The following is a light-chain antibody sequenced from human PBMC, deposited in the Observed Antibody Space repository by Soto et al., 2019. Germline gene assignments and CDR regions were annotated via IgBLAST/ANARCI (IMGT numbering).Light chain of an antibody. J-gene: IGKJ1*01. V-gene: IGKV3-11*01. Sequence: EVVLTQSPATLSLSPGERATLSCRASRSIEIYLAWFQQKPGQAPRLLIYDASKRATGIPARFSGTGSGTDFTLTISSLEPEDFAVYYCQQRSNWPPTFGQGTKVDIK. CDR2: DAS. CDR1: RSIEIY. CDR3: QQRSNWPPT.